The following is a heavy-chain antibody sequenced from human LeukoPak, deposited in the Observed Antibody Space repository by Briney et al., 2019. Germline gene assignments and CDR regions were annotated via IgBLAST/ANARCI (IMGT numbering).Heavy chain of an antibody. CDR2: IKDDGSEN. Sequence: GGSLRLSCAASGFIFSSFWMTWVRQAPGKGLERVANIKDDGSENYYVDSVRGRFTISRDNSKNTLYLQMNSLRAEDTAVYYCARGHIAAAGHEFFDYWGQGTLVTVSS. J-gene: IGHJ4*02. CDR1: GFIFSSFW. V-gene: IGHV3-7*01. D-gene: IGHD6-13*01. CDR3: ARGHIAAAGHEFFDY.